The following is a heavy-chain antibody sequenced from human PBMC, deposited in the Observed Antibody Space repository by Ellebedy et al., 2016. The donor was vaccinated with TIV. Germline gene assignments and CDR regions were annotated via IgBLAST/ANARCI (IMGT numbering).Heavy chain of an antibody. CDR2: IWYDGSNK. CDR1: GFTFSSYG. CDR3: ARDSPRKYYFDY. Sequence: GESLKISXAASGFTFSSYGMHWVRQAPGKGLEWVAVIWYDGSNKYYADSVKGRFTISRDNSKNTLYLQMNSLRAEDTAVYYCARDSPRKYYFDYWGQGTLVTVSS. J-gene: IGHJ4*02. V-gene: IGHV3-33*01.